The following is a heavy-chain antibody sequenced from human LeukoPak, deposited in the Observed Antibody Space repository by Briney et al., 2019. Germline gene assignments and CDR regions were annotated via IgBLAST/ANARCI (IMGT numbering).Heavy chain of an antibody. Sequence: GGSLRLSCAASGFTFSSYWMHWVRQAPGKGLVWVSRINSDGSSTSYADSVKGRFTISRDNAKNTLYLQMNSLRVEDTAVYYCARREGAAAAGTPYYYYYMDVWGKGTTVTVSS. CDR2: INSDGSST. CDR1: GFTFSSYW. CDR3: ARREGAAAAGTPYYYYYMDV. D-gene: IGHD6-13*01. V-gene: IGHV3-74*01. J-gene: IGHJ6*03.